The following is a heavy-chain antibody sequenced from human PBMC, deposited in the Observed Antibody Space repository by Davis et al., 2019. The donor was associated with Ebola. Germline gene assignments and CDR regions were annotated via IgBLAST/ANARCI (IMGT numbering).Heavy chain of an antibody. Sequence: PGGSLRLSCAASGFTFSDHYMDWVRQAPGKGLEWVGRARNKAKSYTTDYAASVKGRFTISRDDSKNSLYLQMNSLKTEDTAVYYCSSPITPNLNAYNNDYWGQGILVTVSS. CDR1: GFTFSDHY. CDR2: ARNKAKSYTT. J-gene: IGHJ4*02. V-gene: IGHV3-72*01. CDR3: SSPITPNLNAYNNDY. D-gene: IGHD5-24*01.